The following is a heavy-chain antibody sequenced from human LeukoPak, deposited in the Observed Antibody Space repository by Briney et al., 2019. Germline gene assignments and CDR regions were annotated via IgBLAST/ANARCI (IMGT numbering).Heavy chain of an antibody. CDR2: MNPNSGNT. J-gene: IGHJ6*03. CDR3: ARGGLRDSYGYYYYYMDV. V-gene: IGHV1-8*01. Sequence: ASVKVSCKASGYTFTSYDINWVRQATGQGLEWMGWMNPNSGNTGYAQKFQGRVTMTRTPPISTAYMELSSLRSEDTAVYYCARGGLRDSYGYYYYYMDVWGKGTTVTVSS. D-gene: IGHD5-18*01. CDR1: GYTFTSYD.